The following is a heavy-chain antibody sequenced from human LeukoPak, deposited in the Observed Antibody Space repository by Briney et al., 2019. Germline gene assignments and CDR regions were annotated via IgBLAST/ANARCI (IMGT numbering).Heavy chain of an antibody. J-gene: IGHJ4*02. CDR3: ARGGYSYGYPVPDY. CDR2: ISSSSSYI. D-gene: IGHD5-18*01. CDR1: GFTFSSYS. Sequence: GGSLRLSCAASGFTFSSYSMNWVRQAPGKGLEWVSSISSSSSYIYYADSVKGRFTISRDNAKNSLYLQMNSLRAEDTAVYYCARGGYSYGYPVPDYWGQGTLVTVSS. V-gene: IGHV3-21*01.